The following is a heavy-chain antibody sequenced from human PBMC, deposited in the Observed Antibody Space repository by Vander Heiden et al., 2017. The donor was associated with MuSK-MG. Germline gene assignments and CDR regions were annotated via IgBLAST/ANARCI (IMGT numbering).Heavy chain of an antibody. Sequence: EVQLVESGGGLVQPGGSLRLSCAAFGFSFSSTYWMTWVRQAPGKGLEWVANINQDGSEEHYVDSVKGRFTISRDNAKNSLWLQMSSLRAEDTAMYYCARERSGLSWGQGTLVTVSS. J-gene: IGHJ4*02. CDR1: GFSFSSTYW. CDR2: INQDGSEE. CDR3: ARERSGLS. D-gene: IGHD3-10*01. V-gene: IGHV3-7*01.